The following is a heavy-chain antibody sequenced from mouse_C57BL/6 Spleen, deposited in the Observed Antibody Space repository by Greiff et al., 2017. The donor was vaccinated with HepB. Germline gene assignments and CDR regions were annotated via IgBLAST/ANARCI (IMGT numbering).Heavy chain of an antibody. CDR2: IWTGGGT. Sequence: VQLQESGPGLVAPSQSLSITCTVSGFSLTSYAISWVRQPPGKGLEWLGVIWTGGGTNYNSALKSRLSISKDNSKSQVFLKMNSLQTDDTARYYCARNYGNYGGYAMDYWGQGTSVTVSS. CDR1: GFSLTSYA. D-gene: IGHD2-1*01. CDR3: ARNYGNYGGYAMDY. V-gene: IGHV2-9-1*01. J-gene: IGHJ4*01.